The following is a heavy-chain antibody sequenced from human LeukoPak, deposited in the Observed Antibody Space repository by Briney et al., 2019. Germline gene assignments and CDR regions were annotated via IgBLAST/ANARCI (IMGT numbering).Heavy chain of an antibody. CDR1: GYTFTSYG. V-gene: IGHV1-18*01. D-gene: IGHD2-2*01. J-gene: IGHJ3*02. Sequence: ASVKVSCKASGYTFTSYGISWVRQAPGQGLEWMGWISAYNGNTNYAQKLQGRVTMTTDTSTSTAYMELRSLRSDDTAVYYCARPRGSYCSSTSCFDAFDIWGQGTMVIVSS. CDR2: ISAYNGNT. CDR3: ARPRGSYCSSTSCFDAFDI.